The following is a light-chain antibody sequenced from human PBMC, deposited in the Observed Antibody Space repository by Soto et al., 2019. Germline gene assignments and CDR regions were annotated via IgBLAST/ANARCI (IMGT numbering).Light chain of an antibody. CDR1: QDINNY. CDR2: DAS. Sequence: DIQLTQSPPSQSASVGDRVTITCQASQDINNYLNWYQQKPGKAPELLIYDASTLETGVPSRFSGSGSGTDFTFAISSLQPEDFATYYCQQYANLPLTFGGGTKVEI. V-gene: IGKV1-33*01. CDR3: QQYANLPLT. J-gene: IGKJ4*01.